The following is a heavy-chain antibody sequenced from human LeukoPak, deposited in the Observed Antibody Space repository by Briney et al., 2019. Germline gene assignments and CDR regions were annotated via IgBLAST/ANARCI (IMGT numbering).Heavy chain of an antibody. Sequence: PGGSLRLSCAASGVTLSSFAMSWARQAPGKGLEWVSGISSSGSGDNTYYADSVKGRFTISRDSSKNTLFLHMNTLRAEDTAIYYCAKDRTVGATTVRAFDIWGQGTMVTVSS. V-gene: IGHV3-23*01. J-gene: IGHJ3*02. CDR2: ISSSGSGDNT. CDR1: GVTLSSFA. CDR3: AKDRTVGATTVRAFDI. D-gene: IGHD1-26*01.